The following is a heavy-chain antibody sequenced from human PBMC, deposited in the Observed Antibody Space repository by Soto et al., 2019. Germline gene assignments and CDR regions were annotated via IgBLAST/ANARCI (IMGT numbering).Heavy chain of an antibody. D-gene: IGHD2-21*02. CDR2: ISYDGSNK. V-gene: IGHV3-30-3*01. Sequence: QVQLVESGGGGVQPGRSLRLSCAASGFTFSSYAMHWVRQAPGKGLEWVAVISYDGSNKYYADSVKGRFTISRDNSKNTLYLQMNSLRAEDTAVYYCALIPYCGGDCYGDAFDIWGQGTMVTVSS. CDR3: ALIPYCGGDCYGDAFDI. J-gene: IGHJ3*02. CDR1: GFTFSSYA.